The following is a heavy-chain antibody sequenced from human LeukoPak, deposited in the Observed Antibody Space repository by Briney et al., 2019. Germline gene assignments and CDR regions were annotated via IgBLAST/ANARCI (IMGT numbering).Heavy chain of an antibody. Sequence: SETLSLTCTVSGGSISSSNWWSWVRQPPGKGLEWIGEIYHSGSTNYNPSLKSRVTISVDKSKNQFSLKLSSVTAADTAVYYCATLAPYSSSWYRYGMDVWGQGTTVTVSS. D-gene: IGHD6-13*01. CDR1: GGSISSSNW. V-gene: IGHV4-4*02. J-gene: IGHJ6*02. CDR3: ATLAPYSSSWYRYGMDV. CDR2: IYHSGST.